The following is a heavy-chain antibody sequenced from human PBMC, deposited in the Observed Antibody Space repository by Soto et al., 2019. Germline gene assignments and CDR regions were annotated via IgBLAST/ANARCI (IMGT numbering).Heavy chain of an antibody. CDR1: GYLFTSYG. CDR2: ISAYNGDT. V-gene: IGHV1-18*01. Sequence: QVQLLQSGAEVKKPGASVKVSCKTSGYLFTSYGINWVRRAPGQGLEWLGWISAYNGDTNYAQKFHGRVTMTTDTSTSTAYMDLRSLRSDDTAVYYCARDTGATNTPHSNDYWGQGTLVTVSS. D-gene: IGHD7-27*01. J-gene: IGHJ4*02. CDR3: ARDTGATNTPHSNDY.